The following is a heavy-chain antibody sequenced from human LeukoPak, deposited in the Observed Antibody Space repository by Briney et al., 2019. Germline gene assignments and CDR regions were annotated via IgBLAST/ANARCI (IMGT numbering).Heavy chain of an antibody. Sequence: GGSLRLSCVASRFPFNNYWMSWVRQAPGKGLEWVATISGSGTTYYADSVKGRFSISRDNSESTLSLQMNSLRAEDTAVYHCAKSVSSTWYMGNWFDPWGQGTLVTVSS. CDR3: AKSVSSTWYMGNWFDP. J-gene: IGHJ5*02. V-gene: IGHV3-23*01. CDR1: RFPFNNYW. D-gene: IGHD6-13*01. CDR2: ISGSGTT.